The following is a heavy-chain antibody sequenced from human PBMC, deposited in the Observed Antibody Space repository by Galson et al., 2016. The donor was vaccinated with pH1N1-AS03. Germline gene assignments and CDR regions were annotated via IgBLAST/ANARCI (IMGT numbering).Heavy chain of an antibody. CDR2: INSDGSRT. J-gene: IGHJ4*02. V-gene: IGHV3-74*01. CDR3: AREPYHPPYFAY. Sequence: SLRLSCAASGFIFSSYWMHWVRQVPGKGLVWVARINSDGSRTRYADSVKGRFTISRDNAKNTLYLQMDSLRAEDTAVYYCAREPYHPPYFAYWGQGTLVTVFS. CDR1: GFIFSSYW.